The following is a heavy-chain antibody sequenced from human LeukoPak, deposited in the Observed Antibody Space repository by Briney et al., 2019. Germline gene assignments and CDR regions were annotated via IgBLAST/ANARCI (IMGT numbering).Heavy chain of an antibody. CDR3: ARDLGRDGDA. CDR2: TRNKANSYTT. J-gene: IGHJ5*02. CDR1: GFTFSDHY. Sequence: GGSLRLSCAASGFTFSDHYMDWVRQAPGKGLEWVGRTRNKANSYTTEYAASVKGRFTISRDDSKNSLYLQMNSLKTEDTAVYYCARDLGRDGDAWGQGTLVTVSS. D-gene: IGHD5-24*01. V-gene: IGHV3-72*01.